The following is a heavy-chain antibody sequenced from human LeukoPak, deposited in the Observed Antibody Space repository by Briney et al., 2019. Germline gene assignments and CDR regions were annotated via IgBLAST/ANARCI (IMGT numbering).Heavy chain of an antibody. CDR1: GGTLSSYA. V-gene: IGHV1-69*05. CDR2: IIPIFGTA. D-gene: IGHD3-3*01. J-gene: IGHJ5*02. Sequence: SVKVSCKASGGTLSSYAISWVRQAPGQGLEWMGRIIPIFGTANYVQKFQGRVTITTDKSMSTAYMELSSLRSEDTAVYYCARDYYDFWSGYYPPGSWFDPWGQGTLVTVSS. CDR3: ARDYYDFWSGYYPPGSWFDP.